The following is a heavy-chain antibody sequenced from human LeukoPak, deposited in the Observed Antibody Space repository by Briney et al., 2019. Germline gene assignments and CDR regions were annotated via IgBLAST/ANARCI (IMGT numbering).Heavy chain of an antibody. CDR1: GGSINSYC. CDR3: ARGRYCSADICSGGDAFDI. D-gene: IGHD2-15*01. CDR2: MYTCEST. Sequence: SSETLSLTCTVSGGSINSYCWSWIRQPARKGLEWVGRMYTCESTNYNPYLKSRVTMSVDESKNQFSLNLRSMSAAATAVYYCARGRYCSADICSGGDAFDIWGQGTMVSVSS. V-gene: IGHV4-4*07. J-gene: IGHJ3*02.